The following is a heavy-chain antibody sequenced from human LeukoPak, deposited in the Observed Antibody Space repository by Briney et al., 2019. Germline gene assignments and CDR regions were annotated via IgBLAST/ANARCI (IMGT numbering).Heavy chain of an antibody. CDR3: ARDGAEYDILTGYVRKWFHP. D-gene: IGHD3-9*01. Sequence: QPGGSLRLSCAASGFTFSSYAMHWVRQAPGKGPEWLSYISSSGTNIYYADSVKGRFTISRDNAKKSVYLQLNSLRAEDTAMYYCARDGAEYDILTGYVRKWFHPWGQGTQVSVSS. CDR2: ISSSGTNI. J-gene: IGHJ5*02. CDR1: GFTFSSYA. V-gene: IGHV3-48*03.